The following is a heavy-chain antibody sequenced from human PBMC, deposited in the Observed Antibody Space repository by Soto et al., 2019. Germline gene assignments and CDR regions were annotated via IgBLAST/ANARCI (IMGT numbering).Heavy chain of an antibody. V-gene: IGHV1-69*08. CDR3: ARDRAYGFLDY. Sequence: QVRLAQSGAEVQKPGSSMKVSCKADGGSFNSDSMTWVRQAPGQGLEWMGRILPLFAKTTYAQQFQCRVTITADKATSTVYMELNSLTSQDTAVYYCARDRAYGFLDYWGQGTLVAVSS. CDR1: GGSFNSDS. J-gene: IGHJ4*02. CDR2: ILPLFAKT. D-gene: IGHD3-16*01.